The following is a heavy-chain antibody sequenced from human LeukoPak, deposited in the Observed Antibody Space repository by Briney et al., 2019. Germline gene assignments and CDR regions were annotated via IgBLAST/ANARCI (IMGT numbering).Heavy chain of an antibody. CDR1: GYTFTAYY. CDR2: INPNSGGT. J-gene: IGHJ4*02. V-gene: IGHV1-2*06. D-gene: IGHD1-26*01. Sequence: ASVKVSCKASGYTFTAYYMHWVRQAPGQGLEWMGRINPNSGGTNYAQKFQGRVTLTRDTSISTAYMELVRLRSDDPAVYYCARGSYYENFDFWGQGTLVTVSS. CDR3: ARGSYYENFDF.